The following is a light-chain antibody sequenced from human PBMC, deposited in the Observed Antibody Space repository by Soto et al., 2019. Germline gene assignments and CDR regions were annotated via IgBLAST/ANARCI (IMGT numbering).Light chain of an antibody. CDR1: SSDVGGYNY. CDR2: EIS. V-gene: IGLV2-8*01. Sequence: QSVLTQPPSASGSPGQSVTISCTGTSSDVGGYNYVSWYQQHPGKAPKLILYEISERPSGVPDRFSGSKSGNTASLTVSGLQAEDEADYYCSSYAGNNNCVFGTGTQLTVL. J-gene: IGLJ7*01. CDR3: SSYAGNNNCV.